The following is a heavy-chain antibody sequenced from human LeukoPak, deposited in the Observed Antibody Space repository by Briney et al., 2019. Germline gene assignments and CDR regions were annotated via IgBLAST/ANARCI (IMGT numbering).Heavy chain of an antibody. CDR1: GYTFTDYA. CDR2: VNTNTGNP. V-gene: IGHV7-4-1*02. CDR3: ASCNDSSGYFAY. D-gene: IGHD3-22*01. J-gene: IGHJ4*02. Sequence: GASVKVSCKPSGYTFTDYAINWLRQAPGQGLEYMGWVNTNTGNPTYAQGFTGRFVFSSDSSVSTAYLQITSLKADDSAIYFCASCNDSSGYFAYWGQGTLVTVSS.